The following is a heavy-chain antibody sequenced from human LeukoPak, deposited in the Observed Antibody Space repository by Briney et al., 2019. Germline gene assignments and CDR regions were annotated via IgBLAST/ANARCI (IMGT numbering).Heavy chain of an antibody. CDR1: GYTFTSYG. CDR2: ISAYNGNT. J-gene: IGHJ4*02. D-gene: IGHD3-9*01. CDR3: ARMDLYYDILTGCHFDY. Sequence: ASVKVSCKASGYTFTSYGISWVRQAPGQGLEWMGWISAYNGNTNYAQKLQGRVTTTTDTSTSTAYMELRSLRSDDTAVYYCARMDLYYDILTGCHFDYWGQGTLVTVSS. V-gene: IGHV1-18*01.